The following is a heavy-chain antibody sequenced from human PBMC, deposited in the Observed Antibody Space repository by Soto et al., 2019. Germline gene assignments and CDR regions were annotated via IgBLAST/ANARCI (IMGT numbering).Heavy chain of an antibody. CDR3: ARKRGYSYGYFDY. V-gene: IGHV3-30-3*01. Sequence: ESGGGVVQPGRSLRLSCAASGFTFSSYAMHWVRQAPGKGLEWVAVISYDGSNKYYADSVKGRFTISRDNSKNTLYLQMNSLRAEDTAVYYCARKRGYSYGYFDYWGQGTLVTVSS. CDR1: GFTFSSYA. J-gene: IGHJ4*02. D-gene: IGHD5-18*01. CDR2: ISYDGSNK.